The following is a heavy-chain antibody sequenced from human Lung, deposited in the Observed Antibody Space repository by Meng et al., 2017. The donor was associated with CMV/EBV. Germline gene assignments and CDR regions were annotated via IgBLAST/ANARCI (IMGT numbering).Heavy chain of an antibody. CDR2: ISWNCGIR. Sequence: SXKISCAASGFTFDDYAMNWVRQAPGKGLEWVSSISWNCGIRDYADSVKGRFNISRDNAQNSLYLQMINLRPEDTALYYCVKDIYFGGYYGSGSFDHWGQGTRVTGAS. J-gene: IGHJ4*02. CDR3: VKDIYFGGYYGSGSFDH. CDR1: GFTFDDYA. D-gene: IGHD3-10*01. V-gene: IGHV3-9*01.